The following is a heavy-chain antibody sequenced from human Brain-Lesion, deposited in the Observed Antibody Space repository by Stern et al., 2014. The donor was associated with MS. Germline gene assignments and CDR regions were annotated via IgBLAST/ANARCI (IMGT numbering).Heavy chain of an antibody. CDR1: GFSLSSYW. D-gene: IGHD2-15*01. Sequence: EVQLVESGGGLVQPGGSLRLSCAGSGFSLSSYWMSWVRQAPGKGPALVATSKQDGSDSYYVDSVKGRFTISRDNSKNSVFLQMNSLRVDDTSVYYCARDCGSGSCYQTQYYYGVDVWGQGTPVIVSS. CDR3: ARDCGSGSCYQTQYYYGVDV. V-gene: IGHV3-7*01. CDR2: SKQDGSDS. J-gene: IGHJ6*02.